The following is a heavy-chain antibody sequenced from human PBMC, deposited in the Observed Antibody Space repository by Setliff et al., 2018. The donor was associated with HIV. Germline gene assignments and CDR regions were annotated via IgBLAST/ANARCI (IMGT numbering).Heavy chain of an antibody. J-gene: IGHJ4*02. Sequence: SETLSLTCTVSGGSISGHYWSWIRQPPGRGLEWIGYIYYSGSTYHSPSLESRVTISIDTSKNQFSLKLSSVTAADTAVYYCARHSPSDYWGQGTLVTVSS. CDR1: GGSISGHY. CDR2: IYYSGST. V-gene: IGHV4-59*06. CDR3: ARHSPSDY.